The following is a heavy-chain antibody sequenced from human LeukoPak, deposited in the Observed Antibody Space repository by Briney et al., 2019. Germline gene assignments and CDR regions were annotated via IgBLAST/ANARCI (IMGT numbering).Heavy chain of an antibody. V-gene: IGHV4-34*01. CDR2: INHSGST. CDR3: ARGLSVCSGGSCYRGYYYYGMDV. D-gene: IGHD2-15*01. J-gene: IGHJ6*02. CDR1: GGSFSGYY. Sequence: PSETLSPTCAVYGGSFSGYYWSWIRQPPGKGLEWIGEINHSGSTNYNPSLKSRVTISVDTSKNQFSLKLSSVTAADTAVYYCARGLSVCSGGSCYRGYYYYGMDVWGQGTTVTVSS.